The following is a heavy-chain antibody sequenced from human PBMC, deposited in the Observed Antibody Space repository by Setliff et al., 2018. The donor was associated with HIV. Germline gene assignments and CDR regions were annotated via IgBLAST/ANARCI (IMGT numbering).Heavy chain of an antibody. Sequence: PGESLKISCQASGYSFSGHWIGWVRQMPGKGLEWMGIIYPVDSETRYSPSFQGQVNISADKSINTAYLQWTSLKASDSAIYYCARQEAIVGTIKGWFDLWGQGTLVTVSS. V-gene: IGHV5-51*01. CDR2: IYPVDSET. D-gene: IGHD5-12*01. CDR3: ARQEAIVGTIKGWFDL. J-gene: IGHJ5*02. CDR1: GYSFSGHW.